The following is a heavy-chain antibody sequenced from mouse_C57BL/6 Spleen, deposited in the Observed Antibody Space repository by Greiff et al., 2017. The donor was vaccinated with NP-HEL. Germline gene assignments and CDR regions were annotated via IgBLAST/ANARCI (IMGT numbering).Heavy chain of an antibody. CDR2: INPSSGYT. CDR1: GYTFTSYT. V-gene: IGHV1-4*01. CDR3: ARELGRGAWFAY. Sequence: VKVVESGAELARPGASVKMSCKASGYTFTSYTMHWVKQRPGQGLEWIGYINPSSGYTKYNQKFKDKATLTADKSSSTAYMQLSSLTSEDSAVYYCARELGRGAWFAYWGQGTLVTVSA. D-gene: IGHD4-1*01. J-gene: IGHJ3*01.